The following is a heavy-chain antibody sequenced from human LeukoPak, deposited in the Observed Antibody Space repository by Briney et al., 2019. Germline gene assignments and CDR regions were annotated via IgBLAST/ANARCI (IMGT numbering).Heavy chain of an antibody. J-gene: IGHJ3*02. Sequence: PSETLSLTCTVSGGSISSSSYYWSWIRQPPGKGLEWIGEINHSGSTNYNPSLKSRVTISVDTSKNQFSLKLSSVTAADTAVYYCARPRSTRLGEDAFDIWGQGTMVTVSS. V-gene: IGHV4-39*07. CDR1: GGSISSSSYY. D-gene: IGHD3-16*01. CDR3: ARPRSTRLGEDAFDI. CDR2: INHSGST.